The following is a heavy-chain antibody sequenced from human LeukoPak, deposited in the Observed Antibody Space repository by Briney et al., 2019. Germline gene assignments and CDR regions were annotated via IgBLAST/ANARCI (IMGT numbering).Heavy chain of an antibody. D-gene: IGHD3-9*01. V-gene: IGHV3-30-3*01. Sequence: GGSLRLSCAASGFTFSSYAMHWVRQAPGKGLEWVAVISYDGSNKYYADSVKGRLTISRGNSKNTLYLQMNSLRAEDTAVYYCARADLRLTWDAVYDILTAGLFDYWGQGTLVTVSS. J-gene: IGHJ4*02. CDR3: ARADLRLTWDAVYDILTAGLFDY. CDR1: GFTFSSYA. CDR2: ISYDGSNK.